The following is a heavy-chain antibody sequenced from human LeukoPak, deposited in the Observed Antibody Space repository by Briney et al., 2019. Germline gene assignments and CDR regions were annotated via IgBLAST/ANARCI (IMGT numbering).Heavy chain of an antibody. J-gene: IGHJ5*02. CDR3: AREVAAAGNGWFDP. CDR2: IYYSGST. D-gene: IGHD6-13*01. CDR1: GGSISSSTYY. Sequence: SETLSLTCTVSGGSISSSTYYWGWIRQPPGKGLEWIGSIYYSGSTYYNPSLKSRVTISVDTSKNQFSLKLNSVTAADTAVYYCAREVAAAGNGWFDPWGQGTLVTVSS. V-gene: IGHV4-39*07.